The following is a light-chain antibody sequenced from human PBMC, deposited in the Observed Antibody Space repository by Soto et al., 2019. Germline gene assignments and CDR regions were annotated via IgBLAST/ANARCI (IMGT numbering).Light chain of an antibody. CDR1: SSDVGGYNY. CDR2: DVS. V-gene: IGLV2-14*01. J-gene: IGLJ2*01. CDR3: SSYTSNSTVV. Sequence: QSALTQPASVSGSPGQSITISCTGTSSDVGGYNYVSWYQQHPGKAPKLMIYDVSNRPSGVSNRFSGPKSGNTASLTISGLQAEDEADYYCSSYTSNSTVVFGGGTKLTVL.